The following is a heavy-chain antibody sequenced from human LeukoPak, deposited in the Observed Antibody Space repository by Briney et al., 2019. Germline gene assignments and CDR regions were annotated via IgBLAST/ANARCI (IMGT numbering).Heavy chain of an antibody. V-gene: IGHV4-30-4*08. J-gene: IGHJ4*02. D-gene: IGHD3-22*01. CDR3: GSSSGYYYVAY. CDR1: GGSISSDKYC. CDR2: IYDSGST. Sequence: SETLSLTCTVSGGSISSDKYCWSWIRQHPGKGLEWIGYIYDSGSTYYNPSLKSRVTISVDRSKNQFSLKLSSVTATDTAVYYCGSSSGYYYVAYWGQGTLVTVSS.